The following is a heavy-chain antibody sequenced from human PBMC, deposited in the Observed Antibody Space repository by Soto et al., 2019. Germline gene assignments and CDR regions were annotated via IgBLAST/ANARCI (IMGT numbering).Heavy chain of an antibody. V-gene: IGHV3-74*01. CDR2: ISGDGVIT. CDR1: GFPFSSYW. J-gene: IGHJ4*02. Sequence: EVQLVESGGDLVQRGGSLRLSCAASGFPFSSYWMHWVRHTPGKGLDWVARISGDGVITYYADSVTGRFTVSRDNATNTLSLQISGLRAEDTAVYYCAREYYGLLTGYYTDYWGQGTLVSVS. D-gene: IGHD3-9*01. CDR3: AREYYGLLTGYYTDY.